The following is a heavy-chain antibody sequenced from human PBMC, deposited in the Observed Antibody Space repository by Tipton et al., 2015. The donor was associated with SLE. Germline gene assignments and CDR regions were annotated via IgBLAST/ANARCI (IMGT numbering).Heavy chain of an antibody. Sequence: TLSLTCTVSGGSISSYYWSWIRQPPGKGLEWIGYIYYSGSTDYNPSLKSRVTISVDTSKHQFSLKLSSVTAADTAVYYCARGHSSGWYDSRDAFDIWGQGTMVTVSS. D-gene: IGHD6-19*01. CDR2: IYYSGST. J-gene: IGHJ3*02. CDR3: ARGHSSGWYDSRDAFDI. V-gene: IGHV4-59*04. CDR1: GGSISSYY.